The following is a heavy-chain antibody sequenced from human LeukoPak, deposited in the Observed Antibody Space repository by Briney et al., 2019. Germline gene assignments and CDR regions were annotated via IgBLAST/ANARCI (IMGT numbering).Heavy chain of an antibody. CDR3: AKRGYSAAAGYYFDY. Sequence: PGGSLRLSCAASGVTFSSNAMSWVRQAPGKGLEWVSGIWDSGGSTYYADSVKGRFTISRDNSKNTLYLQMNSLRAEDTAVYYCAKRGYSAAAGYYFDYWGRGTLVTVSS. D-gene: IGHD6-13*01. J-gene: IGHJ4*02. CDR2: IWDSGGST. CDR1: GVTFSSNA. V-gene: IGHV3-23*01.